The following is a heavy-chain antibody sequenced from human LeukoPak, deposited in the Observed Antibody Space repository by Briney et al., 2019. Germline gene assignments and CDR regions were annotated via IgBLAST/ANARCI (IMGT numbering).Heavy chain of an antibody. CDR2: INSDGSST. Sequence: GSLRLSCAASGFNFNNYEMNWVRQAPGKGLGWVSRINSDGSSTSYADSVKGRFTISRDNAKNTLYLQMNSLRVEDTAVYYCARRYGGYWASDIWGQGTMVTVSS. D-gene: IGHD2-21*01. J-gene: IGHJ3*02. CDR3: ARRYGGYWASDI. CDR1: GFNFNNYE. V-gene: IGHV3-74*01.